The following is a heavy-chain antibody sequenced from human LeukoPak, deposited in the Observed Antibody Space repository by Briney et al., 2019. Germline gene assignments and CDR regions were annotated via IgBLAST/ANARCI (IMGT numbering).Heavy chain of an antibody. J-gene: IGHJ4*02. D-gene: IGHD6-19*01. Sequence: PGGSLRLSCAASGFTFSSYAMSWVRQAPGKGLEWVSAISGSGGSTYYADSVKGRFTISRDNSKNTLYPQMNSLRAEDTAVYYCAKYSSGWYGYFDYWGQGTLVTVSS. V-gene: IGHV3-23*01. CDR3: AKYSSGWYGYFDY. CDR1: GFTFSSYA. CDR2: ISGSGGST.